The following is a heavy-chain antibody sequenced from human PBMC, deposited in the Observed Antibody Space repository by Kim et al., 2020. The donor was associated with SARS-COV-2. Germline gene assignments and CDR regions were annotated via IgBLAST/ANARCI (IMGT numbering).Heavy chain of an antibody. CDR3: AHSWPIYGLDV. V-gene: IGHV2-5*01. Sequence: RYSPSLKGRLTITKDTSKNQVVLTMTNMDPVDTATYYCAHSWPIYGLDVWGQGTTVTVSS. J-gene: IGHJ6*02.